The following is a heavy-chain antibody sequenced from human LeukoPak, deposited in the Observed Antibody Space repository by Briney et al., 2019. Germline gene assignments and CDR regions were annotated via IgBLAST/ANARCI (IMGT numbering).Heavy chain of an antibody. CDR1: GYSFTSYW. V-gene: IGHV5-10-1*01. CDR2: IDPSDSYT. J-gene: IGHJ3*02. Sequence: GESLRISCKGSGYSFTSYWISWVRQMPGKGLEWMGRIDPSDSYTNYSPSLQGHVTISADKSISTAYLQWSSLKASDTAMYYCARHHPLTYCSSTSCPVDAFDIWGQGTMVTVSS. D-gene: IGHD2-2*01. CDR3: ARHHPLTYCSSTSCPVDAFDI.